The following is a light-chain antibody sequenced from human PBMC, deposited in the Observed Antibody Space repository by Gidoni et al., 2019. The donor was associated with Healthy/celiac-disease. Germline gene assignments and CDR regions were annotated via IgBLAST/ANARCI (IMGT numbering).Light chain of an antibody. CDR2: EGS. J-gene: IGLJ1*01. CDR3: CSYAGSSTYV. CDR1: SSDVGSYNL. V-gene: IGLV2-23*01. Sequence: QSALTPPASVSGLPGQSITISCTGTSSDVGSYNLVSWYQQHPGKAPKLMIYEGSKRPSGVSNRFSGSKSGNTASLTISGLQAEDEADYYCCSYAGSSTYVFGTGTKVTVL.